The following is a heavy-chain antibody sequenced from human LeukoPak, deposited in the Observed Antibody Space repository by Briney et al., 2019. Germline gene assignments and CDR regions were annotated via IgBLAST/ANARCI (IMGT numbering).Heavy chain of an antibody. CDR3: ARPRGCGSARCNNFDY. D-gene: IGHD2-21*01. V-gene: IGHV3-7*01. CDR2: MHEYGSQI. J-gene: IGHJ4*02. Sequence: GGSLRLSCVVSGFDFSGFSMSWVRQAPGKGLGWVAIMHEYGSQIFYVDSVKGRFIISRDNARNSLYLQMNNLRAEDTAVYYCARPRGCGSARCNNFDYWGQGTLVTVSS. CDR1: GFDFSGFS.